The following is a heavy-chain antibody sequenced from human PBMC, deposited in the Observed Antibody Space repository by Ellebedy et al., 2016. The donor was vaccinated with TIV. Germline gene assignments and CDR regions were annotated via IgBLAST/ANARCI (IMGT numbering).Heavy chain of an antibody. CDR1: GFTFSSYS. CDR2: ISANGVNT. V-gene: IGHV3-23*01. Sequence: GESLKISXAASGFTFSSYSINWVRQAPGKGLEWVSSISANGVNTYDADSVKGRFTISRDNSNNTLYLQMNSLRAEDTAMYNCAKGKGSSDALDFWGQGTMVTVS. CDR3: AKGKGSSDALDF. J-gene: IGHJ3*01.